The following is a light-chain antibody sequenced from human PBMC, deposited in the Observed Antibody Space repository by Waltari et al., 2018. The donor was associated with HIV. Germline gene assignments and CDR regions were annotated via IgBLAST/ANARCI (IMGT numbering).Light chain of an antibody. CDR2: EDD. V-gene: IGLV6-57*04. CDR1: SGSIGFNF. J-gene: IGLJ2*01. CDR3: QSYDSNYVV. Sequence: FMLTQPHSVSESPGETVTISCTRGSGSIGFNFVQWYQQRPGSAPTTVIYEDDRRPSGVPVRFSGSIDRSSNSASLTISGLEPEDEADYYCQSYDSNYVVFGGGTKLTVL.